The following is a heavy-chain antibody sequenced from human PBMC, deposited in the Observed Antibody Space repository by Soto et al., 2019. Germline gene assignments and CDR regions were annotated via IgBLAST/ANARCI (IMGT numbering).Heavy chain of an antibody. Sequence: QVQLMQSGAEVKKPGASVKVSCKASGYPFTSYSISWVRQAPGQGLEWMGWISTYNGNTNYAQKFQGRLTMTTDTSTSKADMGVRRLSSDDAAVYDCARGFDYVYQYMDVWGKGTTVTVSS. D-gene: IGHD5-12*01. CDR3: ARGFDYVYQYMDV. J-gene: IGHJ6*03. CDR2: ISTYNGNT. V-gene: IGHV1-18*01. CDR1: GYPFTSYS.